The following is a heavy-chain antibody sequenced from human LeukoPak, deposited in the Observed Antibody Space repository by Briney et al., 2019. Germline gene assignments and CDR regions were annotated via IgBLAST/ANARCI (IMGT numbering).Heavy chain of an antibody. Sequence: GGSLRLSCAVSGFTFSSYGMHWVRQAPGKGLEWVAFIRYDGSNKYYADSVKGRFTISRDNSKNTLYLQMNSLRAEDTAVYYCVKDYGFWSGYCSLDYWGQGTLVTVSS. J-gene: IGHJ4*02. V-gene: IGHV3-30*02. D-gene: IGHD3-3*01. CDR3: VKDYGFWSGYCSLDY. CDR1: GFTFSSYG. CDR2: IRYDGSNK.